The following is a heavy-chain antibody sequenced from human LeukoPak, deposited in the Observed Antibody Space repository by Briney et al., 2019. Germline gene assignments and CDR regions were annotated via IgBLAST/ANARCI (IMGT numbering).Heavy chain of an antibody. J-gene: IGHJ4*02. CDR3: AAFRIAAAGTLGRLDY. D-gene: IGHD6-13*01. CDR2: INHRGRT. CDR1: GGSFSGYY. Sequence: SETLSLTCAVYGGSFSGYYWRWVRQPQGKGRERMGEINHRGRTNNNPPLKNRVPISVDTSKNQFSLKLSSVTAADTAVYYCAAFRIAAAGTLGRLDYWGQGTLVTVSS. V-gene: IGHV4-34*01.